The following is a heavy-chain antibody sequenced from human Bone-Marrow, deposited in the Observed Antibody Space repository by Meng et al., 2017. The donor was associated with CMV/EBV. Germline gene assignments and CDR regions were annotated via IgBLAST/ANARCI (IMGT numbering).Heavy chain of an antibody. CDR3: ARLGGYSSSFYYYFDY. CDR1: GGSVSSGSYY. V-gene: IGHV4-61*01. CDR2: IYYSGST. D-gene: IGHD6-6*01. J-gene: IGHJ4*02. Sequence: SETLSLTCTVSGGSVSSGSYYWSWIRQPPGKGLEWIGYIYYSGSTNYNPSLKSRVTISVDTSKNQFSLKLSSVTAADTAVYYCARLGGYSSSFYYYFDYWGQGTRVTVYS.